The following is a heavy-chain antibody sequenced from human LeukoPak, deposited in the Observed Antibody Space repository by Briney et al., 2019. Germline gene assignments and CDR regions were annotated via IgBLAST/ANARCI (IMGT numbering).Heavy chain of an antibody. D-gene: IGHD6-6*01. CDR2: INPNSGNT. CDR3: ARGRYSSSSRVKSTRGTPYYFDY. J-gene: IGHJ4*02. Sequence: ASVKVSCKASGYTFTGYYMHWVRQAPGQGLEWMGWINPNSGNTGYAQKFQGGVTITRNTSISTAYMELSSLRSEDTAVYYCARGRYSSSSRVKSTRGTPYYFDYWGQGTLVTVSS. V-gene: IGHV1-8*03. CDR1: GYTFTGYY.